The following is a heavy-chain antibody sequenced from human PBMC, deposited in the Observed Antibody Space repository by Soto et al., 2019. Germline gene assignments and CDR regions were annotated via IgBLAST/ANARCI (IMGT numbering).Heavy chain of an antibody. D-gene: IGHD6-13*01. J-gene: IGHJ4*02. CDR2: IYPGDSDT. Sequence: PGESLKISWMGRGYSFTSYWIGWVRQMPGKGLEWMGIIYPGDSDTRYSPSFQGQVTISADKSISTAYLQWSSLKASDTATYYCARARAAAGTRPYSSGGYSLDYWGQGTLVTVSS. CDR1: GYSFTSYW. CDR3: ARARAAAGTRPYSSGGYSLDY. V-gene: IGHV5-51*01.